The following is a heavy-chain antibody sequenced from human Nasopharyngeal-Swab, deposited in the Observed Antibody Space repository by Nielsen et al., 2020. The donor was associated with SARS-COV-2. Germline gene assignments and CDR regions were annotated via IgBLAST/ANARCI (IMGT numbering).Heavy chain of an antibody. J-gene: IGHJ4*02. Sequence: SLKISCAASGFTFDDYAMHWVRQAPGKGLEWVSGISWSSGSIGYADSVKGRFTISRDNAKNSLYLQMNSLRAEDTALYYCAKDIEDGYCSGGSCYSFDYWGQGTLVTVSS. CDR2: ISWSSGSI. V-gene: IGHV3-9*01. CDR1: GFTFDDYA. CDR3: AKDIEDGYCSGGSCYSFDY. D-gene: IGHD2-15*01.